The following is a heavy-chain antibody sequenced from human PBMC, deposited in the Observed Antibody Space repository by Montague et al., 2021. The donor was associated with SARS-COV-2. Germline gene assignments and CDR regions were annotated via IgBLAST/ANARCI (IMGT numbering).Heavy chain of an antibody. V-gene: IGHV4-61*02. CDR2: IQASGIT. J-gene: IGHJ4*02. D-gene: IGHD1-7*01. Sequence: TLSLTCTVSGGSISSASFYWTWLRQSAGKGLEWVGRIQASGITNYNSSLKSRVSMSVDTSNNLFSLSLNSVTAADTATYFCARVPNWNYVPDYWGQGTLVTVSS. CDR3: ARVPNWNYVPDY. CDR1: GGSISSASFY.